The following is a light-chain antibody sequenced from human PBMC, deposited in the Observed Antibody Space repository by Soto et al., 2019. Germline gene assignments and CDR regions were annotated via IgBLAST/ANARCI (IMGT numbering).Light chain of an antibody. CDR1: QSVSSN. Sequence: EIVMTQSPATLSVSPGERATLSCRASQSVSSNLAWYQQKVGQAPRVLIYDASTRATGIPGRFSGSGSGTEFTLNISSLQSEDFAFYYCQQYNNWPETFGQGTKVEIK. J-gene: IGKJ1*01. CDR2: DAS. V-gene: IGKV3-15*01. CDR3: QQYNNWPET.